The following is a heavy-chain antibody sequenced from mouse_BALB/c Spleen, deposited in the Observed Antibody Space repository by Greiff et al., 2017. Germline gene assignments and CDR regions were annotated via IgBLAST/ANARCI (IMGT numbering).Heavy chain of an antibody. CDR3: ARHGDSSHFDY. CDR2: ISSGGGST. J-gene: IGHJ2*01. V-gene: IGHV5-12-1*01. CDR1: GFTFSSFG. D-gene: IGHD3-3*01. Sequence: EVQVVESGGGLVQPGGSRKLSCAASGFTFSSFGMHWVRQAPEKGLEWVAYISSGGGSTYYPDTVKGRFTISRDNAKNTLYLQMSSLKSEDTAMYYCARHGDSSHFDYWGQGTTLTVSS.